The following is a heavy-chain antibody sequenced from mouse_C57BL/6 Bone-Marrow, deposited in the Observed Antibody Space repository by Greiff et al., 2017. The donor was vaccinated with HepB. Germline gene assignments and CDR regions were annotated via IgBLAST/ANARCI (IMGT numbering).Heavy chain of an antibody. Sequence: VQLQQSGAELVKPGASVKISCKASGYAFSSYWMNWVKQRPGKGLEWIGQIYPGDGDTNYNGKFKGKATLTADKSSSTAYMQLSSLTSEDSAVYFCARWAYYGSSAWFAYWGQGTLVTVSA. D-gene: IGHD1-1*01. CDR3: ARWAYYGSSAWFAY. CDR1: GYAFSSYW. CDR2: IYPGDGDT. J-gene: IGHJ3*01. V-gene: IGHV1-80*01.